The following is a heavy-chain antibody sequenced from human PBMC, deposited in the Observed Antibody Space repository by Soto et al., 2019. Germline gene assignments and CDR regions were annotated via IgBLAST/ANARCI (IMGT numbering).Heavy chain of an antibody. D-gene: IGHD3-10*01. V-gene: IGHV4-59*01. Sequence: SENLSLTCAVSGVSITRYLWSWIRQTPGKGLDWIGSISFSGATYSNPSLKGRAALSVDTSENHLSLTLNSVTSADTAVYFCGGDRRVHYLRSRGFWGHGT. CDR2: ISFSGAT. J-gene: IGHJ6*01. CDR1: GVSITRYL. CDR3: GGDRRVHYLRSRGF.